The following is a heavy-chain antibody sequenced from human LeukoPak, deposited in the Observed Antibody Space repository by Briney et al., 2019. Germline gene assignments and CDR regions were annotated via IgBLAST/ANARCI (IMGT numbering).Heavy chain of an antibody. J-gene: IGHJ4*02. V-gene: IGHV3-23*01. CDR3: AKDRSIGTYYTFDS. D-gene: IGHD1-26*01. CDR2: ISGSGAIA. CDR1: GFTFSSYA. Sequence: GGSLRLSCAASGFTFSSYAMSWVRQAPGKGLEWVSAISGSGAIAYYTDSDKGRFTISRDNSKNTLYLQMSSLTAKDTAVYYCAKDRSIGTYYTFDSWGQGTLVTVSS.